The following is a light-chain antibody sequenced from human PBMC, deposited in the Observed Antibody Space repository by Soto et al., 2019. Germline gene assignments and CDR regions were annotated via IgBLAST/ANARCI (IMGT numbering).Light chain of an antibody. CDR3: ASWDDSLSGVV. J-gene: IGLJ2*01. CDR2: RSN. CDR1: SSNIGSTY. V-gene: IGLV1-47*01. Sequence: QSALTQPPSASGTPGQRVTISCSGSSSNIGSTYVYWYQQLPGTAPKLLIDRSNQRPSAVPDRFSGSKSGTSASLAISGLRSEDEADYYCASWDDSLSGVVFGGGTKLTVL.